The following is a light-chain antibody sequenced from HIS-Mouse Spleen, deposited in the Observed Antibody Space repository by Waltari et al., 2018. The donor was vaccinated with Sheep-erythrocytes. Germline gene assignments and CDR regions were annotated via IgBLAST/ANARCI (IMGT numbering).Light chain of an antibody. CDR1: SSDVGGYNC. CDR2: DVS. CDR3: CSYAGSYNHV. J-gene: IGLJ1*01. V-gene: IGLV2-11*01. Sequence: QSALTQPRSVFGSPGQSVPIYCTGNSSDVGGYNCVCWYQQHPGKAPKLMIYDVSKRPSGVPDRFSGSKSGNTASLTISGLQAEDEADYYCCSYAGSYNHVFATGTKVTVL.